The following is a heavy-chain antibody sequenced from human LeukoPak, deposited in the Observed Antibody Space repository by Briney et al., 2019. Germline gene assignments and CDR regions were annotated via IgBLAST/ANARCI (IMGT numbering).Heavy chain of an antibody. CDR1: GYTFTSYG. V-gene: IGHV3-23*01. Sequence: SCKASGYTFTSYGISWVRQAPGKGLEWVSAISGSGGSTYYADSVKGRFTISRDNAKNTLYLQMNSLRAEDTAVYYCARDPPYNWGQGTLVTVSS. J-gene: IGHJ4*02. D-gene: IGHD2-2*02. CDR2: ISGSGGST. CDR3: ARDPPYN.